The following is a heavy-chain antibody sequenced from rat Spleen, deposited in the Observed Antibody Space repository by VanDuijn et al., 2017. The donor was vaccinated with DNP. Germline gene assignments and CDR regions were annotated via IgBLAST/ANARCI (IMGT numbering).Heavy chain of an antibody. CDR2: INRAGSP. J-gene: IGHJ2*01. CDR3: ARANILRSFDY. D-gene: IGHD1-6*01. CDR1: GSSLTSRSR. Sequence: VQLQSSGPGFLSPSQSLFLTCSVTGSSLTSRSRWTWLREFPGNKLVWLGYINRAGSPAYIPSLPGRISITRDTSKNQFFLRVNSITNEDTATYYCARANILRSFDYWGQGVMVTVSS. V-gene: IGHV3-3*01.